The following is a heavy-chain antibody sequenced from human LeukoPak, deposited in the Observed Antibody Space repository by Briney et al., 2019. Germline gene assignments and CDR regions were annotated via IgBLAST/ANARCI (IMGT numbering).Heavy chain of an antibody. CDR3: ARYLRKLYGRGGDYYFYMDV. Sequence: PGGSLRLSCAASGFTFDDYGMSWVRQVPGKGLEWVSGINWNGSGAGYADSVKGRFTISRDNAKNSLYLQMNSLKAEDTALFYSARYLRKLYGRGGDYYFYMDVWGKGTTVTVSS. V-gene: IGHV3-20*04. J-gene: IGHJ6*03. D-gene: IGHD4-17*01. CDR1: GFTFDDYG. CDR2: INWNGSGA.